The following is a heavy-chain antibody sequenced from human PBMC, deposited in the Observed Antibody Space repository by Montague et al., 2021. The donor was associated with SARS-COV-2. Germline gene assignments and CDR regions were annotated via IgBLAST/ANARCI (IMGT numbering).Heavy chain of an antibody. CDR3: VPLGYCSDGSCSDFDS. Sequence: SLRLSCAGSGFSFSNYVMSWVRQASGKGLEWVSSLSHGGDTAYYADSVKGRFTISRDNSKSTLYLQMNSLRAEDTAIYYCVPLGYCSDGSCSDFDSWGQGTLVTVSS. CDR1: GFSFSNYV. J-gene: IGHJ4*02. CDR2: LSHGGDTA. V-gene: IGHV3-23*01. D-gene: IGHD2-15*01.